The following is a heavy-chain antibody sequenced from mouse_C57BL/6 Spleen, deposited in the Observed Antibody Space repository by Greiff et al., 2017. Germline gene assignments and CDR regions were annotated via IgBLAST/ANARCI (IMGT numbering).Heavy chain of an antibody. Sequence: VQRVESGAELARPGASVKLSCKASGYTFTSYGISWVKQRTGQGLEWIGEIYPRSGNTYYNEKFKGKATLTADKSSSTAYMELRSLTSEDSAVYFCAREEFITTVVADYWGQGTTLTVSS. CDR1: GYTFTSYG. J-gene: IGHJ2*01. D-gene: IGHD1-1*01. CDR2: IYPRSGNT. V-gene: IGHV1-81*01. CDR3: AREEFITTVVADY.